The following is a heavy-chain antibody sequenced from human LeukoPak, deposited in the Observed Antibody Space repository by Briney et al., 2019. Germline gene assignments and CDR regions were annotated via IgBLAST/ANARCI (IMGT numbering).Heavy chain of an antibody. Sequence: SETLSLTCTVSGGSISSYYWSWIRQPPGKGLEWIGYIYYSGSTNYNLSLKSRVTISVDTSKNQFSLKLSSVTAADTAVYYCARGRPIRTSCLPYYWGQGTLVTVSS. J-gene: IGHJ4*02. V-gene: IGHV4-59*01. D-gene: IGHD2-2*01. CDR3: ARGRPIRTSCLPYY. CDR2: IYYSGST. CDR1: GGSISSYY.